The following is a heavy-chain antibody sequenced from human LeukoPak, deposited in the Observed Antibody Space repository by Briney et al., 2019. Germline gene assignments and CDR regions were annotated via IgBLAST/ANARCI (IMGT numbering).Heavy chain of an antibody. D-gene: IGHD6-13*01. CDR3: AREAAAGTDYYYGMDV. CDR2: IYYSGST. Sequence: KTSETLSLTCTVSGGSISSGDYSWSWIRQPPGKGLEWIGYIYYSGSTYYNPSLKSRVTISVDTSKNQFSLKLSSVTAADTAVYYCAREAAAGTDYYYGMDVWGQGTTVTVSS. CDR1: GGSISSGDYS. J-gene: IGHJ6*02. V-gene: IGHV4-30-4*01.